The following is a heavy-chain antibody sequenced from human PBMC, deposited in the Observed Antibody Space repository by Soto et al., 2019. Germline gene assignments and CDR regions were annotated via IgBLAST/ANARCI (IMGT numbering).Heavy chain of an antibody. J-gene: IGHJ4*02. CDR2: ISYDGSNK. Sequence: HPGGSLRLSCAASGFTFSSYGMHWVRQAPGKGLEWVAVISYDGSNKYYADSVKGRFTISRDNSKNTLYLQMNSLRAEDTALYYCARDPDLIEAAGNYFDYWGQGTLVTVSS. CDR1: GFTFSSYG. CDR3: ARDPDLIEAAGNYFDY. V-gene: IGHV3-30*03. D-gene: IGHD6-13*01.